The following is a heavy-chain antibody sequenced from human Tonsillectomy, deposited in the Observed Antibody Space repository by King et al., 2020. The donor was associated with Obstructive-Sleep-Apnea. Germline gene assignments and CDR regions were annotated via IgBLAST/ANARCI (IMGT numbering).Heavy chain of an antibody. J-gene: IGHJ6*02. Sequence: VTLKESGPVLVKPPETLTLTCTVSGFSLSNARMGVSWIRQPPGKALEWLAHIFSNDEKSYSTSLKSRLTISKDTSKSQVVLTMTNMDPVDTATYYCARIRARISMVRGVTQATYNDMDVWGQGTTVTVSS. CDR2: IFSNDEK. CDR3: ARIRARISMVRGVTQATYNDMDV. V-gene: IGHV2-26*01. D-gene: IGHD3-10*01. CDR1: GFSLSNARMG.